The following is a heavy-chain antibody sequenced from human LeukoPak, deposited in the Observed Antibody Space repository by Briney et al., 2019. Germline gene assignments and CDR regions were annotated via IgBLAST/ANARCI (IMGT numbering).Heavy chain of an antibody. V-gene: IGHV4-34*01. J-gene: IGHJ4*02. D-gene: IGHD3-16*02. CDR1: GGSFSGYH. CDR3: ARGRGYDYIWGSYRPTYYFDY. CDR2: INHSGST. Sequence: PSETLSLTCAVYGGSFSGYHWSWIRQPPGKGLEWIGEINHSGSTNYNPSLKSRVTISVDTSKNQFSLKLSSVTAADTAVYYCARGRGYDYIWGSYRPTYYFDYWGQGTLVTVSS.